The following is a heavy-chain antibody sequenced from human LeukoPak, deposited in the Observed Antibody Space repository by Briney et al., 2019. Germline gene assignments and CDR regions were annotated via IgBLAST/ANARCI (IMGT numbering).Heavy chain of an antibody. D-gene: IGHD6-19*01. Sequence: GGSLRLSCAASGFTFSSYWMSWVRQAPGKGPEWVANIKQDGSEKYYVDSVKGRFTISRDNAKNSLYLQMNSLRAEDTAVYYCARVDSGWYIYYYYYGMDVWGQGTTVTVSS. CDR1: GFTFSSYW. V-gene: IGHV3-7*01. J-gene: IGHJ6*02. CDR2: IKQDGSEK. CDR3: ARVDSGWYIYYYYYGMDV.